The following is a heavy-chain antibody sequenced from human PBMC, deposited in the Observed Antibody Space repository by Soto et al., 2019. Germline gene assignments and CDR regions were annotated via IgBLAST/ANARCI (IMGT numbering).Heavy chain of an antibody. CDR3: AHRLSRTPASGSGSWGPYYFDY. CDR1: GFSLSTSEIG. D-gene: IGHD3-10*01. CDR2: IYWDDDK. V-gene: IGHV2-5*02. J-gene: IGHJ4*02. Sequence: QITLKESGPTLVKPTQPLTLTCTFSGFSLSTSEIGVGWIHQPPGKALEWLALIYWDDDKRYSPSLKSRLTITKDTSKNQVVLTVTNMDPVDTATYYCAHRLSRTPASGSGSWGPYYFDYWGQGTLVTVSS.